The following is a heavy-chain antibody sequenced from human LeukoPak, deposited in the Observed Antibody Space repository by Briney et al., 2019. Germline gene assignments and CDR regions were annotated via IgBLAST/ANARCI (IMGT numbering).Heavy chain of an antibody. D-gene: IGHD2-2*01. CDR1: GGTFSSYA. V-gene: IGHV1-69*13. CDR2: IIPIFGTA. J-gene: IGHJ4*02. CDR3: ARSDRVVPAAMKLDY. Sequence: SVKVSCKASGGTFSSYAISWVRQAPGQGLEWMGGIIPIFGTANYAQKFQGRVTITADESTSTAYMELSSLRSEDTAVYYCARSDRVVPAAMKLDYWGQGTLVTVSS.